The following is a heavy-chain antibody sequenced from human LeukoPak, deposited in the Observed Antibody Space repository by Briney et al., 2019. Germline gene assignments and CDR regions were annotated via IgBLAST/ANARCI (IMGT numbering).Heavy chain of an antibody. D-gene: IGHD2-2*01. CDR2: INPSGGST. J-gene: IGHJ4*02. CDR1: GYTFTSYY. Sequence: ASVKVSCKASGYTFTSYYMHWVRQAPGQGIEWMGIINPSGGSTSYAQKFQGRVTMTRDTSTSTVYMELSSLRSEDTAVYYCAISKVPAAMGDYWGQGTLVTVSS. CDR3: AISKVPAAMGDY. V-gene: IGHV1-46*01.